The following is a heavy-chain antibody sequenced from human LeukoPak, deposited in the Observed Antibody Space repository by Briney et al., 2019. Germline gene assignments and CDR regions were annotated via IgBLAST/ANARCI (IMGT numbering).Heavy chain of an antibody. D-gene: IGHD3-9*01. CDR3: AKEQGYDILTGWWVVYYYGMDV. CDR2: ISYEGSNK. CDR1: GFTFSSYG. Sequence: GRSLRLSCAASGFTFSSYGIHWVRQAPGKWLEWVAFISYEGSNKYYADSVKGRFTISRDNSKNTLYLQMNSLRAEDTAVYYCAKEQGYDILTGWWVVYYYGMDVWGQGTTVTVSS. J-gene: IGHJ6*02. V-gene: IGHV3-30*18.